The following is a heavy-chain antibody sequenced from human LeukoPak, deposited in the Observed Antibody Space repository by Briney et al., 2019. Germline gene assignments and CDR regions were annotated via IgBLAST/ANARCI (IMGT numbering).Heavy chain of an antibody. V-gene: IGHV3-23*01. CDR1: GFTFSWHA. CDR2: ISGSGGTT. Sequence: GGSLRLSCSASGFTFSWHAMHWVRQAPGKGLEWVSYISGSGGTTSYADSVKGRVTISRDNSKNTLYLQMSSLRAEDTAVYYCAKRDSSGSLPRLFDYWGQGTLVTVSS. D-gene: IGHD6-19*01. J-gene: IGHJ4*02. CDR3: AKRDSSGSLPRLFDY.